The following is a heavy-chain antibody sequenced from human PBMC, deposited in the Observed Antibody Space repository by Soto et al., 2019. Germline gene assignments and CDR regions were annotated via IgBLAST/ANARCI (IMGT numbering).Heavy chain of an antibody. Sequence: ASVKVSCKASGYTFTSYGISWVRQAPGQGLEWMGWISAYNGNTNYAQKLQGRVTMTTDTSTSTAYMELRSLRSDDTAVYYCAREGGGTKPSGWFDIWGQGTLVTVSS. V-gene: IGHV1-18*01. CDR1: GYTFTSYG. D-gene: IGHD1-7*01. CDR2: ISAYNGNT. J-gene: IGHJ5*02. CDR3: AREGGGTKPSGWFDI.